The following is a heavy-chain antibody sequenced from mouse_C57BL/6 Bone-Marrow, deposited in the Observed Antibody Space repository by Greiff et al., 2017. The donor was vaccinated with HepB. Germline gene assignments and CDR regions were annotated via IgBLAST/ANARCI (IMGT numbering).Heavy chain of an antibody. V-gene: IGHV14-1*01. CDR3: TTDYYGSCLAY. CDR1: GFNIKDYY. D-gene: IGHD1-1*01. Sequence: VQLQQSGAELVRPGASVKLSCTASGFNIKDYYMHWVKQRPEQGLEWIGRIDPEDGDTEYAPKFQGKATMTADTSSNTAYLQLSSLTSEDTAVYYCTTDYYGSCLAYWGQGTLVTVSA. CDR2: IDPEDGDT. J-gene: IGHJ3*01.